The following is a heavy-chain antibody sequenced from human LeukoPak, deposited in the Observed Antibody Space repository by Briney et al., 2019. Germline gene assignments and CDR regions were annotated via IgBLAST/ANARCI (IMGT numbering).Heavy chain of an antibody. CDR1: GGTFSSYA. CDR2: LIPIFGTA. J-gene: IGHJ4*02. D-gene: IGHD3-22*01. CDR3: AKARTAYDSSGYPLQY. Sequence: SVKVSCKASGGTFSSYAFTWVRQAPGQGLEWMGRLIPIFGTANYAQNFQGRATITTDESTSTAYMELSSLRSEDTAVYYCAKARTAYDSSGYPLQYWGQGTLLTVSS. V-gene: IGHV1-69*05.